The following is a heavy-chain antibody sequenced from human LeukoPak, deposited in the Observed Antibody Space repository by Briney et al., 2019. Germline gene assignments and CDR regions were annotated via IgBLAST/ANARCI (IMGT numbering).Heavy chain of an antibody. V-gene: IGHV3-66*01. CDR1: GFIGGDGY. Sequence: PGGSLRLSCAVSGFIGGDGYMNWVRQAPGKGLEWLSVIYRGGATYYADSVKGRFFISRDSSKNTWHLQLNRLRGEDTAVYYCAGASSNGVAIDATSFDLWGQGTRVIVSS. J-gene: IGHJ4*02. CDR3: AGASSNGVAIDATSFDL. CDR2: IYRGGAT. D-gene: IGHD2-15*01.